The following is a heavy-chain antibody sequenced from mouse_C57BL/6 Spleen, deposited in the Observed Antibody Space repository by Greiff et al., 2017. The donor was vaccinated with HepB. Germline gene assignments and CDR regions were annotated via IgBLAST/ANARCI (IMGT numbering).Heavy chain of an antibody. CDR1: GYAFSSSW. CDR2: IYPGDGDT. D-gene: IGHD1-1*01. V-gene: IGHV1-82*01. Sequence: QVQLQQSGPELVKPGASVKISCKASGYAFSSSWMNWVKQRLGKGLEWIGRIYPGDGDTNYNGKFKGKATLTADKSSSTAYMQLSSLTSEDSAVYFCARSYGSSLYYFDYWGQGTTLTVSS. J-gene: IGHJ2*01. CDR3: ARSYGSSLYYFDY.